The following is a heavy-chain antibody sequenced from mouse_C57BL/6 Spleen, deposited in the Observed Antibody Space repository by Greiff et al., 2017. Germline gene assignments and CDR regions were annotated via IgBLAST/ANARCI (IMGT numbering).Heavy chain of an antibody. CDR3: GNSYDSFAY. CDR2: IHPNSGST. CDR1: GYTFTGYW. V-gene: IGHV1-64*01. J-gene: IGHJ3*01. D-gene: IGHD2-4*01. Sequence: QVQLQQPGAELVKPGASVKLSCKASGYTFTGYWMHWVKQRPGQGLEWIGMIHPNSGSTNYTEKFKSKATLTADKSSSTAYLQLSSLTSEDSAVDYCGNSYDSFAYWGQGTLVTVSA.